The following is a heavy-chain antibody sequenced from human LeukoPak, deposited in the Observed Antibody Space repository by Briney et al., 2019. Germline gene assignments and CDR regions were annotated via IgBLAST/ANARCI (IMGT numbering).Heavy chain of an antibody. D-gene: IGHD6-13*01. CDR2: IIPIFGTA. CDR1: GGTFSSYA. J-gene: IGHJ4*02. CDR3: ARDRIAAAGTGDY. Sequence: PWASVKVSCKASGGTFSSYAISWVRQAPGQGLEWMGGIIPIFGTANYAQKFQGRVTITADKSTSTAYMELSSLRSEDTAVYYCARDRIAAAGTGDYWGQGTLVTVSS. V-gene: IGHV1-69*06.